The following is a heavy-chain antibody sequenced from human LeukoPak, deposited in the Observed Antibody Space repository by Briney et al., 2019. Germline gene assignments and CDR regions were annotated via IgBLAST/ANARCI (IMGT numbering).Heavy chain of an antibody. J-gene: IGHJ4*02. CDR2: IYYSGST. Sequence: SETLSLTCAVYGGSFSGYYWSWIRQPPGKGLEWIGYIYYSGSTNYNPSLKSRVTISVDTSKNQFSLKLSSVTAADTAVYYCARQLERRGDFDCWGQGTLVTVSS. V-gene: IGHV4-59*08. CDR1: GGSFSGYY. D-gene: IGHD1-1*01. CDR3: ARQLERRGDFDC.